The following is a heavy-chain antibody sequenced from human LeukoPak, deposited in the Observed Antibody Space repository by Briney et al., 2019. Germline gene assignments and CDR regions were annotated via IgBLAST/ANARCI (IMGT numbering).Heavy chain of an antibody. CDR2: IKQDGSEK. D-gene: IGHD5-18*01. Sequence: PGGSLRLSCAASGFTLSTYSMNWVRQAPGKGLEWVANIKQDGSEKYYVDSVKGRFTISRDNAKNSLYLQMNSLRAEDTAVYYCARGGLWSFFDYWGQGTLVTVSS. CDR1: GFTLSTYS. CDR3: ARGGLWSFFDY. V-gene: IGHV3-7*01. J-gene: IGHJ4*02.